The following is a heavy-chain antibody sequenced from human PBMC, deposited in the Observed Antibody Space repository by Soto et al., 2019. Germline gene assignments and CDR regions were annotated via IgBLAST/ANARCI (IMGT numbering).Heavy chain of an antibody. CDR1: GFTVSSNY. CDR3: ARDPMTYYYGSGSGYGMDV. J-gene: IGHJ6*02. CDR2: IYSGGST. Sequence: GGSLRLSCAASGFTVSSNYMSWVRQAPGKGLEWVSVIYSGGSTYYADSVKGRFTISRHNSKNTLYLQMNSLRAEDTAVYYCARDPMTYYYGSGSGYGMDVWGQGTTVTVSS. D-gene: IGHD3-10*01. V-gene: IGHV3-53*04.